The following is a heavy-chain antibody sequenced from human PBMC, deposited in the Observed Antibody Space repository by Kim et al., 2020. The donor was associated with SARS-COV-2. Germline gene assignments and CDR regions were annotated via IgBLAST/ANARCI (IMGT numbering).Heavy chain of an antibody. D-gene: IGHD5-12*01. CDR3: ARGFLRANMDV. V-gene: IGHV3-13*01. CDR2: T. J-gene: IGHJ6*03. Sequence: TYYPGYVKGRFTISRENAKNSLYLQMNSLRAGDTAVYYCARGFLRANMDVWGKGTTVTVSS.